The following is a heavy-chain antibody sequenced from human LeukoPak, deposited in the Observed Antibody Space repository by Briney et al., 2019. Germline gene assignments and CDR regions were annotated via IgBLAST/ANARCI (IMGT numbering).Heavy chain of an antibody. V-gene: IGHV1-8*03. CDR3: ATGDSGYPDY. Sequence: GASVKVSCKASGYTFSNYDINWVRQATGQGLEWMGWMNPNSGNTGYAQKFQGRVTITRNTSISTAYMELSSLRSEDTDVYYCATGDSGYPDYWGQGTLVTVSS. CDR2: MNPNSGNT. D-gene: IGHD3-22*01. CDR1: GYTFSNYD. J-gene: IGHJ4*02.